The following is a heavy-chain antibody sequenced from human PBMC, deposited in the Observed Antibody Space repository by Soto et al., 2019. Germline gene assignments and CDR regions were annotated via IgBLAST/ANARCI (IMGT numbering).Heavy chain of an antibody. CDR1: GFTFSSYV. D-gene: IGHD1-26*01. V-gene: IGHV3-30-3*01. Sequence: QVQLVESGGGVVQPGRSLTLSCAASGFTFSSYVIHWVRQTPDKGLEWVAFISRDGSKAYYADSVKGRFTISRDNSKNTLSLEMNSLRAEDSAVYYCARDDEGGSDCDLGYWGQGTLVTVSS. CDR2: ISRDGSKA. J-gene: IGHJ4*02. CDR3: ARDDEGGSDCDLGY.